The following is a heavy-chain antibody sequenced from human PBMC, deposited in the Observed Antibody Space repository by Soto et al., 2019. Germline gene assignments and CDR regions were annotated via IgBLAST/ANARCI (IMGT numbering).Heavy chain of an antibody. CDR1: GFTFSSYS. V-gene: IGHV3-21*01. D-gene: IGHD3-10*01. Sequence: GGSLRLSCAASGFTFSSYSMNWVRQAPGKGLEWVSSISSSSSYIYYADSVKGRFTISRDNAKNSLYLQMNSLRAEDTAVYYCARDGNYYCSGSYQPRVGYYMDVWGKGTTVTVSS. CDR2: ISSSSSYI. CDR3: ARDGNYYCSGSYQPRVGYYMDV. J-gene: IGHJ6*03.